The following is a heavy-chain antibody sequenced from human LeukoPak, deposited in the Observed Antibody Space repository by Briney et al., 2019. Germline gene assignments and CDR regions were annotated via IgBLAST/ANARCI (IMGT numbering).Heavy chain of an antibody. V-gene: IGHV1-18*01. CDR3: ARAGVELWFGEVRYFDY. D-gene: IGHD3-10*01. CDR1: GYPFFTHN. CDR2: ISVYDGKT. Sequence: ASLKVSCKASGYPFFTHNINWVRQAPGQGLEWMGWISVYDGKTNYAQKFQGRVTMTTDTSTNTASMELRNVRSDDTAVYYCARAGVELWFGEVRYFDYWGQGTLVTVSS. J-gene: IGHJ4*02.